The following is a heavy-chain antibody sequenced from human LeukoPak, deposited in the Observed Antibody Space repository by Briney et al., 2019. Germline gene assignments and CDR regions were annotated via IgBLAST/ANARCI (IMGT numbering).Heavy chain of an antibody. D-gene: IGHD4-11*01. CDR1: GYTFTSYA. V-gene: IGHV1-3*01. J-gene: IGHJ4*02. Sequence: ASVKVSCKASGYTFTSYAMHWVRQAPGQRLEWMGWINAGNGNTKYSQKFQGRVTITADESTSTAYMELSSLRSEDTAVYYCARGQIHSNYFDYWGQGTLVTVSS. CDR2: INAGNGNT. CDR3: ARGQIHSNYFDY.